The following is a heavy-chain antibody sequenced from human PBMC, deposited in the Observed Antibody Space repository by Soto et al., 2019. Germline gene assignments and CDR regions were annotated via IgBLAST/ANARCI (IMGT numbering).Heavy chain of an antibody. J-gene: IGHJ4*02. CDR3: AKDLSPIAVADPYFDY. CDR2: ISYDGSNK. D-gene: IGHD6-19*01. Sequence: PGGSLRLSCAASGFTFSSYGMHWVRQAPGKGLEWVAVISYDGSNKYYADSVKGRFTISRDNSKNTLYLQMNSLRAEDTAVYYCAKDLSPIAVADPYFDYWGQGTLVTVSS. CDR1: GFTFSSYG. V-gene: IGHV3-30*18.